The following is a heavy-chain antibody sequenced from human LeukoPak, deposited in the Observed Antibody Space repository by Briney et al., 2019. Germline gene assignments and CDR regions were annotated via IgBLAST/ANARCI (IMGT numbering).Heavy chain of an antibody. J-gene: IGHJ3*02. V-gene: IGHV3-48*03. CDR1: GFTFSSYE. Sequence: GGSLRLSCAASGFTFSSYEMNWVRQAPGKGLELVSYISSSGSSTYYADSVKGRFTISRDNAKNSLHLQMNTVRAEDTAVYYCVRDGYCSDGGCYAASDIWGQGTKVTVSS. CDR2: ISSSGSST. D-gene: IGHD2-15*01. CDR3: VRDGYCSDGGCYAASDI.